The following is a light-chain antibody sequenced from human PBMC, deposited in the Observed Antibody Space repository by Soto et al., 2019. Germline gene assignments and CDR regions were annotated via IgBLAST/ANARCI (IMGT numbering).Light chain of an antibody. CDR1: SSDVGAYNY. CDR2: EVT. J-gene: IGLJ2*01. CDR3: SSYTGSSTPVV. V-gene: IGLV2-14*01. Sequence: QSALTQPASVSGSPGQSITISCTGTSSDVGAYNYVSWYHQHPGKAPKLLIFEVTNRPSGVSNRFSGSKSGNTASLTISGLQAEDEADYYCSSYTGSSTPVVFGGGTKLTVL.